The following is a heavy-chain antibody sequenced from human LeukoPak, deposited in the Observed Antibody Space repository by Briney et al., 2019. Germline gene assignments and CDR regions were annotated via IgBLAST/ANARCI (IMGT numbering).Heavy chain of an antibody. CDR2: IQYDGNSK. J-gene: IGHJ4*02. CDR3: AKAVVGYTYAFDS. D-gene: IGHD5-18*01. Sequence: PGGSLRLSCAASRFTFNNYGMHWVRQAPGKGLEWVAFIQYDGNSKYYIDSVKGRFSISRDNSKNTLYLQMNSLRPEDTAVYFCAKAVVGYTYAFDSWGQGTLVTVPS. V-gene: IGHV3-30*02. CDR1: RFTFNNYG.